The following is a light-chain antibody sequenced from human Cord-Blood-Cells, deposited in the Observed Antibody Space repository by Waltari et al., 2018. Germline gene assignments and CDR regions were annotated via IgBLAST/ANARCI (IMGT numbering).Light chain of an antibody. Sequence: QSVLTQPPSVSGAPGQWVTISCTGSSSNIGEGYDVRWYQQLPGTARKLFIYGNSNRPAGVPDRFSGSKSGTSASLAITGLQAEDEADYYCQSYDSSLSGSVFGGGTKLTVL. CDR3: QSYDSSLSGSV. CDR1: SSNIGEGYD. J-gene: IGLJ3*02. V-gene: IGLV1-40*01. CDR2: GNS.